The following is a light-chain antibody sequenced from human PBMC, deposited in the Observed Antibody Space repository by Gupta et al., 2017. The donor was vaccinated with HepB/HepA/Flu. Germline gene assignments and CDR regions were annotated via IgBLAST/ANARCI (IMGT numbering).Light chain of an antibody. Sequence: QPVLTQSSSASAYLGSSVKLTCTLSSGHSSYIIAWHQQQPGKAPRYLMYLEGSGSSNKPSGVPDPFSGSTSAVDSSLTNSGVESYYYADSYYETWASKVFGGGTKLTVL. CDR3: ETWASKV. V-gene: IGLV4-60*03. J-gene: IGLJ2*01. CDR2: LEGSGSS. CDR1: SGHSSYI.